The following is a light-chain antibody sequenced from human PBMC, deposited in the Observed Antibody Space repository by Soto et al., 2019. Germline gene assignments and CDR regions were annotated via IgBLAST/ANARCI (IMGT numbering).Light chain of an antibody. V-gene: IGKV3-20*01. Sequence: EIVLTQSPGTLSLSPGERATLSCRASQSVGSPYLAWYQQKPGQAPRLLIYGSSSRATGIPDRFSGSGSGTDFTLTINRLEPEDFAVYYCQQYGRSPRTFGQGTKVDIK. J-gene: IGKJ1*01. CDR2: GSS. CDR1: QSVGSPY. CDR3: QQYGRSPRT.